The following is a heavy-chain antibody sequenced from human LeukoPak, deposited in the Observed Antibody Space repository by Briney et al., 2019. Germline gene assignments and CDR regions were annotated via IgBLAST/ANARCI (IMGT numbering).Heavy chain of an antibody. D-gene: IGHD3-22*01. CDR1: GGSFSGYY. J-gene: IGHJ4*02. Sequence: KTSETLSLTCAAYGGSFSGYYWSWIRQPPGKGLEWIGEINHSGSTNYNPSLKSRVTISVDTSKNQFSLKLSSVTAADTAVYYCARGLRDYYYDSSGYRADDYWGQGTLVTVSS. V-gene: IGHV4-34*01. CDR3: ARGLRDYYYDSSGYRADDY. CDR2: INHSGST.